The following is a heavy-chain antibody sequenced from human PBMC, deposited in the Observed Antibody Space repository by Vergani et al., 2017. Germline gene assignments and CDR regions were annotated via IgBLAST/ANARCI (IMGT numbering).Heavy chain of an antibody. V-gene: IGHV3-23*01. J-gene: IGHJ4*02. Sequence: EVQLLESGGGLVQPGGSLRLSCAASGFTFSSYAMSWVRQAPGKGLEWVSAISGSGGSTYYADSVKGRFTISRDNSKNTLYLQMNSLRAEDTAVYYCATLDNVWGSYRFLADFDYWGQGTQVTVSS. CDR2: ISGSGGST. CDR1: GFTFSSYA. CDR3: ATLDNVWGSYRFLADFDY. D-gene: IGHD3-16*02.